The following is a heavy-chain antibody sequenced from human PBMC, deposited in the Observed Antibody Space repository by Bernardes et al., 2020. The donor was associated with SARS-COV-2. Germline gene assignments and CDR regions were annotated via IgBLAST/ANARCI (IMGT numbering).Heavy chain of an antibody. V-gene: IGHV1-2*02. CDR1: GYTFTGYY. CDR3: ARYYVDYVVPFDP. Sequence: ASVKVSCKASGYTFTGYYMHWVRQAPGQGLEWMGWFNPNSGVTNYAQKFQGRVTMTRDTSISTAYMELSSLRSDDTAVYYCARYYVDYVVPFDPWGQRTLVTVSS. J-gene: IGHJ5*02. D-gene: IGHD4-17*01. CDR2: FNPNSGVT.